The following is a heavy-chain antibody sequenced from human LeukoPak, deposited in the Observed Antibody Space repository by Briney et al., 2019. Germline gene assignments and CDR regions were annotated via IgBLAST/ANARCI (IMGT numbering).Heavy chain of an antibody. Sequence: GGSLRLSCAASGFTFSTYWMHWVRQAPGKGLVWVSHITTGGTTYADSAKGRFTISRDNANNTLYLQMNNLRAEDTAVYYCARSRFYIMDVWGQGTMVTVS. CDR1: GFTFSTYW. V-gene: IGHV3-74*03. J-gene: IGHJ6*02. CDR2: ITTGGT. CDR3: ARSRFYIMDV. D-gene: IGHD2/OR15-2a*01.